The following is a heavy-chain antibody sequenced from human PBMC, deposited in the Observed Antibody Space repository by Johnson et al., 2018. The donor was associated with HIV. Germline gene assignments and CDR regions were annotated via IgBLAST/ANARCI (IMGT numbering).Heavy chain of an antibody. D-gene: IGHD1-1*01. J-gene: IGHJ3*02. CDR1: GFTVSSNY. CDR3: ARDGQLGAFDI. Sequence: VQLVESGGGVVQPGGSLRLSCAASGFTVSSNYMSWVRQAPGKGLEWVSVIYSGGSTYYADSAMGRFTISRDNAKNSLYLQMNSLRAEDTAVYYCARDGQLGAFDIWGQGTMVTVSS. CDR2: IYSGGST. V-gene: IGHV3-66*01.